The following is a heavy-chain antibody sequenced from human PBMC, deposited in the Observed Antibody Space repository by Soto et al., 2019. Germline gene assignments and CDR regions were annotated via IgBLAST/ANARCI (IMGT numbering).Heavy chain of an antibody. CDR1: GFTLSKAW. V-gene: IGHV3-15*01. D-gene: IGHD3-3*01. CDR3: TTDALRFLEWFSY. CDR2: IKSDSDGGTT. Sequence: EVQLVESGGGLVKPGGSRRLSCVTSGFTLSKAWMSWVRQAPGKGLEWVGRIKSDSDGGTTDYAAPVKGRFTISRDDSQNPVYLQMNSLKTEDTAVYYCTTDALRFLEWFSYWGQGTLVTVSS. J-gene: IGHJ4*02.